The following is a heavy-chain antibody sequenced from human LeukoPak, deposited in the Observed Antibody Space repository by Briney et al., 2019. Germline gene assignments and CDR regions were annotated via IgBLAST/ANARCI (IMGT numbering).Heavy chain of an antibody. Sequence: GGSLRLSCAASGFTFSSYWMNWVRQAPGKGLVWVSRIRSDGMTTTYADSVKGRFTISRDNSKNTLYLQMNSLRAEDTAVYYCAREWIAAAVHFDYWGQGTLVTVSS. CDR3: AREWIAAAVHFDY. CDR2: IRSDGMTT. J-gene: IGHJ4*02. V-gene: IGHV3-74*01. D-gene: IGHD6-13*01. CDR1: GFTFSSYW.